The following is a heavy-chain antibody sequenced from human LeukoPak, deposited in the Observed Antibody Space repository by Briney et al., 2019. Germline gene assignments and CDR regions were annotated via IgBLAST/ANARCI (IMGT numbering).Heavy chain of an antibody. D-gene: IGHD3-22*01. J-gene: IGHJ4*02. V-gene: IGHV1-69*13. Sequence: SVKVSCKASGGTFSSYAISWVRQAPGQGLEWMGGIIPIFGTANYAQKFQGRVTITADESTSTAYMELSSLRSEDTAVYYCAGHYYDSSGYYYGFDYWGQGTLVTVSS. CDR3: AGHYYDSSGYYYGFDY. CDR2: IIPIFGTA. CDR1: GGTFSSYA.